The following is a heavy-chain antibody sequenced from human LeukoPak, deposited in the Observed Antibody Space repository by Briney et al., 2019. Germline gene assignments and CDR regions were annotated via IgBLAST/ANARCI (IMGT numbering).Heavy chain of an antibody. Sequence: GGSLRLSCAASGFTFSSYGMSWVRQAPGRGLEWVSAISGSGGSTYYADSVKGRFTISRDNSKNTLYLQMNSLRAEDTAVYYCVTPLGAFDYWGQGTLVTVSS. CDR3: VTPLGAFDY. CDR1: GFTFSSYG. V-gene: IGHV3-23*01. CDR2: ISGSGGST. D-gene: IGHD3-10*01. J-gene: IGHJ4*02.